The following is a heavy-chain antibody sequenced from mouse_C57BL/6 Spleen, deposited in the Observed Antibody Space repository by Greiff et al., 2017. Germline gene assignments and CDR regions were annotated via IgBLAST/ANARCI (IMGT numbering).Heavy chain of an antibody. CDR3: ARSPYGSSYDYAMDY. V-gene: IGHV1-22*01. CDR2: INPNNGGT. CDR1: GYTFTDYN. D-gene: IGHD1-1*01. Sequence: EVKLLESGPELVKPGASVKMSCKASGYTFTDYNMHWVKQSHGKSLEWIGYINPNNGGTSYNQKFKGKATLTVNKSSSTAYMELRSLTSEDSAVYYCARSPYGSSYDYAMDYWGQGTSVTVSS. J-gene: IGHJ4*01.